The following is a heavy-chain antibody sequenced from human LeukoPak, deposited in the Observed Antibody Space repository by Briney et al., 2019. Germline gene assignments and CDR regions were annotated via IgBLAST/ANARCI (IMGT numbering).Heavy chain of an antibody. Sequence: GRSLRLSCAASGFTFSSYAMHWVRQAPGKGLEWVAVISYDGSNKYYADSVKGRFTISRDNSKNTLYLQMNSLRAEDTAVFYCAKEGYYGSGSFPDYWGPGTLVTVYS. V-gene: IGHV3-30-3*02. D-gene: IGHD3-10*01. CDR3: AKEGYYGSGSFPDY. CDR1: GFTFSSYA. CDR2: ISYDGSNK. J-gene: IGHJ4*02.